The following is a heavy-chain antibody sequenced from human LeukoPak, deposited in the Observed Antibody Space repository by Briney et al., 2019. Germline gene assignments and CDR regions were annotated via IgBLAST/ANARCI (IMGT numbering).Heavy chain of an antibody. J-gene: IGHJ3*02. CDR2: ISNSGGNT. CDR3: ANLKVDGFDM. Sequence: GGSLRLSCAASGFTFRIYAMSWVRQAPGKGLEWVSSISNSGGNTYYADSVKGRFTISRDNSKSTLSLQMNSLGAEDTAVYYCANLKVDGFDMWGQGTMVTVSS. V-gene: IGHV3-23*01. CDR1: GFTFRIYA.